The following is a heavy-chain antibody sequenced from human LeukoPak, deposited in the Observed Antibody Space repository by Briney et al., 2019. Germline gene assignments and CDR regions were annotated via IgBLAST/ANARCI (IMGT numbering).Heavy chain of an antibody. CDR3: ARGSPILGATRAFDY. D-gene: IGHD1-26*01. J-gene: IGHJ4*02. CDR2: IYHSGST. V-gene: IGHV4-4*02. Sequence: PSETLSLTCSVSGGSVNSGNWWSWVRQPPGKGLEWIGEIYHSGSTNYNPTLNSPVTISVDKSKNQFSLKLSSVTAADKAVYYCARGSPILGATRAFDYWGQGTLVTVSS. CDR1: GGSVNSGNW.